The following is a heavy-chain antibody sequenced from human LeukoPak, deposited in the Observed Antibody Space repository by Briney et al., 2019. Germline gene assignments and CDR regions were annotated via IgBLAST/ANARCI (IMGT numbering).Heavy chain of an antibody. CDR2: ISSSSSYI. J-gene: IGHJ5*02. V-gene: IGHV3-21*01. CDR3: VVAVNTNWFDP. Sequence: GGSLRLSCAASGFTFSDYNMRWIRQAPGKGLEWVSSISSSSSYIYYADSVKGRFTISRDNAKNSLYLQMNSLRAEDTAVYYCVVAVNTNWFDPWGQGTLVTVSS. D-gene: IGHD2-15*01. CDR1: GFTFSDYN.